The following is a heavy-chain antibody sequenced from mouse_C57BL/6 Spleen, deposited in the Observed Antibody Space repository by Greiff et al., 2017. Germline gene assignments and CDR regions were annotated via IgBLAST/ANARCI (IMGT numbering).Heavy chain of an antibody. V-gene: IGHV1-64*01. CDR1: GYTFTSYW. CDR2: IHPNSGST. D-gene: IGHD2-3*01. J-gene: IGHJ2*01. CDR3: ARDGDGYYYFDY. Sequence: VQLQQPGAELVKPGASVKLSCKASGYTFTSYWMHWVKQRPGQGLEWIGMIHPNSGSTNYKEKFKSKATLTVDKSSSTAYMQLSSLTSEDSAVYYCARDGDGYYYFDYWGQGTTLTVSS.